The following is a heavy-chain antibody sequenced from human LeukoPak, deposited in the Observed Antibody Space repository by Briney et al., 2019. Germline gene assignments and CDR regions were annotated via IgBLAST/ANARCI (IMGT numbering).Heavy chain of an antibody. CDR1: GFTFSSYH. CDR3: ARRATTERGHSYGLDF. Sequence: GGSLRLSCEVSGFTFSSYHMNWVRQAPGKGLEWVSSIGSSGSYIYYADSLTGRFTISRDNAKNSLYLQMNSLRAEDTAMYYCARRATTERGHSYGLDFWGQGTLVTASS. J-gene: IGHJ4*02. D-gene: IGHD5-18*01. V-gene: IGHV3-21*01. CDR2: IGSSGSYI.